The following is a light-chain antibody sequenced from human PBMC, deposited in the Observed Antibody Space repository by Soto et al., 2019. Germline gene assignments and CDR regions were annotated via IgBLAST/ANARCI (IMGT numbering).Light chain of an antibody. CDR2: DAS. Sequence: DIQMTQSPSSLSASVGDRVTITCQASQDISNYLNWYQQKPGKAPKLLIYDASNLETGVPSRFSGSGSGTDSTFTISSLQPEDIATYYCQQYDNLRLFGGGTKVEIK. CDR1: QDISNY. V-gene: IGKV1-33*01. J-gene: IGKJ4*01. CDR3: QQYDNLRL.